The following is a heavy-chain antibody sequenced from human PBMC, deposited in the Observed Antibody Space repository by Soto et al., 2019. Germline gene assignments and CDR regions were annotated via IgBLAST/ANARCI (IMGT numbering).Heavy chain of an antibody. V-gene: IGHV1-8*01. CDR1: GYTFTSYD. CDR2: MNPNSGNT. CDR3: ARGSTLSIAARPYYYYYYMDV. D-gene: IGHD6-6*01. J-gene: IGHJ6*03. Sequence: ASVKVSCKASGYTFTSYDINWVRQATGQGLEWMGWMNPNSGNTGYAQKFQGRVTMTRNTSISTAYMELSSLRSEDTAVYYCARGSTLSIAARPYYYYYYMDVWGKGTTVTVSS.